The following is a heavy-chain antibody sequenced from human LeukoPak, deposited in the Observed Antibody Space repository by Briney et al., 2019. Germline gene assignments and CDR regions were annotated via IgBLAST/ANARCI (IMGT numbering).Heavy chain of an antibody. J-gene: IGHJ4*02. Sequence: SETLSLTCTVSGGSISSGGYYWSWIRQHPGKGLEWIGYIYYSGNTNHNPSLKSRVTISVDTSKNQFSLKLSSVTAADTAVYYCARPGGPFDWLPFDYWGQGTLVTVSS. D-gene: IGHD3-9*01. CDR2: IYYSGNT. V-gene: IGHV4-61*08. CDR3: ARPGGPFDWLPFDY. CDR1: GGSISSGGYY.